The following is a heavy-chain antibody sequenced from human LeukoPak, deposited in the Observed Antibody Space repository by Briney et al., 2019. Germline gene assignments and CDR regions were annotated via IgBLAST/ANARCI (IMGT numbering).Heavy chain of an antibody. D-gene: IGHD2-15*01. CDR2: IYYSGST. CDR3: AGSYCSGGSCYSVY. Sequence: SETLSLTCTVSGGSISSYYWSWIRQPPGKGLEWIGYIYYSGSTNYNPSLKSRVTISVDTSKNQFSLKLSSVTAADTAVYYCAGSYCSGGSCYSVYWGQGTLVTVSS. V-gene: IGHV4-59*08. J-gene: IGHJ4*02. CDR1: GGSISSYY.